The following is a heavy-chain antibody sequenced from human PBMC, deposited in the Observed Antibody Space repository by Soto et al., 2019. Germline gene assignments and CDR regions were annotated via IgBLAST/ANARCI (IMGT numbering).Heavy chain of an antibody. Sequence: SVKVSCKASGGTFSSYAISWVRQAPGQGLEWMGGIIPIFGTANYAQKFQGRVTITADKSTSTAYMELSSLRSEDTAVYYCARVDYYGSGSYYWRYFDYWRQGTLVTVSS. D-gene: IGHD3-10*01. J-gene: IGHJ4*02. CDR3: ARVDYYGSGSYYWRYFDY. V-gene: IGHV1-69*06. CDR1: GGTFSSYA. CDR2: IIPIFGTA.